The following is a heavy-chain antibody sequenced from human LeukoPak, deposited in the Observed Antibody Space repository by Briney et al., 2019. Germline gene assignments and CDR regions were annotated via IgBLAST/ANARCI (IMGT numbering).Heavy chain of an antibody. Sequence: PSATLSLTCTVSGGSISSSSFYWGWIRQPPGKGLEWIGTIFYSGSTYYNPSLRSRVTMSVDTSKNQFSLRLSSVTAADTAVYYCARQGYISGQGFRNNWFDPWGQGSLVTVSS. CDR3: ARQGYISGQGFRNNWFDP. CDR1: GGSISSSSFY. CDR2: IFYSGST. V-gene: IGHV4-39*01. J-gene: IGHJ5*02. D-gene: IGHD6-19*01.